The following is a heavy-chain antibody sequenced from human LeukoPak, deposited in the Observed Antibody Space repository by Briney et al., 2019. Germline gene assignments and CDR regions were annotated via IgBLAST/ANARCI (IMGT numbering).Heavy chain of an antibody. CDR1: GFTFSNAW. CDR3: TTDRGYCSSSNCYEFDY. D-gene: IGHD2-2*01. V-gene: IGHV3-15*01. Sequence: GGSLRLSCAASGFTFSNAWMSWVRQAPGKGLEWVGRIKSKTDGGTTDYAAAVKGRFTISRDDSENTLSLQMSSLKTDDTAVYYCTTDRGYCSSSNCYEFDYWGQGTLVTVSS. CDR2: IKSKTDGGTT. J-gene: IGHJ4*02.